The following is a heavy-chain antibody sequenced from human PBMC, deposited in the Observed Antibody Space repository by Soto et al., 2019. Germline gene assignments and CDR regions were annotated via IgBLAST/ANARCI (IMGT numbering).Heavy chain of an antibody. CDR2: INPNSGDA. V-gene: IGHV1-2*06. Sequence: QVQLVQSGAEVKKPGASVTVSCKASGYTFSDYYLHWVRQAPGQGPEWMGRINPNSGDAKFAQKFQGRVTMARDTSVRSAFMERNWLKSDDTAVYYCARESGGATATLDYYYFYMDVWGKGTTVTVSS. CDR3: ARESGGATATLDYYYFYMDV. J-gene: IGHJ6*03. D-gene: IGHD5-12*01. CDR1: GYTFSDYY.